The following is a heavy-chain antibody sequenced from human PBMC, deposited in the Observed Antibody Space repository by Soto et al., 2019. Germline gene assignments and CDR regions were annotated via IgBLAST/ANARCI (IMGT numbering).Heavy chain of an antibody. CDR1: GGCISTSSYY. CDR3: ARLPPLRDVGRNYYHAIDV. J-gene: IGHJ6*02. D-gene: IGHD3-16*01. CDR2: IYPSGRT. V-gene: IGHV4-39*01. Sequence: PSETRCLTGTVAGGCISTSSYYWGWIRQPRGKGLEWISSIYPSGRTYSDPSLKGRVTLPVDTSKNPSTLKLSSLTAADTAVYYCARLPPLRDVGRNYYHAIDVCRHGPTVTVS.